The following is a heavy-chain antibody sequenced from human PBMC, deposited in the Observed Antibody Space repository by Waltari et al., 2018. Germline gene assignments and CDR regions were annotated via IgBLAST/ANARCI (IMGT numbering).Heavy chain of an antibody. J-gene: IGHJ4*02. V-gene: IGHV3-30*02. Sequence: QVQLVESGGGVVQPGGSLRLSCAASGFTFSSYGMHWVRQAPGKGLEWVAFIRYDGSNKYYADSVKGRFTISRDNSKNTLYLQMNSLRAEDTAVYYCAKGYDDFWSGYYAYWGQGTLVTVSS. CDR2: IRYDGSNK. CDR3: AKGYDDFWSGYYAY. CDR1: GFTFSSYG. D-gene: IGHD3-3*01.